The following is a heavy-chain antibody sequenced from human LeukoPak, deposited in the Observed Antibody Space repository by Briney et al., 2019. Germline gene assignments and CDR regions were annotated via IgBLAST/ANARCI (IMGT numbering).Heavy chain of an antibody. Sequence: PSETLSLTCSVSGGSISNYYWSWIRQPPGKGLEWIGYIYHTGNTNYNPSLQSRVTLSVDTSQNQFSLNLTSVTAADTAVYYCAKTRVEYTGYDYYFDFWGQGTLVSVSS. D-gene: IGHD5-12*01. J-gene: IGHJ4*02. CDR1: GGSISNYY. CDR3: AKTRVEYTGYDYYFDF. V-gene: IGHV4-59*01. CDR2: IYHTGNT.